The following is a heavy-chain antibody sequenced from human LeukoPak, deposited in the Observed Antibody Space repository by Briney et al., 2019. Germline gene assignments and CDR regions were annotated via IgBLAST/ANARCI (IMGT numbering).Heavy chain of an antibody. CDR1: GASFAGYS. CDR3: ARERVVSDYNWFDP. CDR2: VNRVGYT. D-gene: IGHD6-25*01. Sequence: SETLSLTCAVHGASFAGYSWSWIRQSPGKGLEWIGEVNRVGYTIYNPSLKSRVNISIDTSTSQFSLRLSSVAVADTAVYFCARERVVSDYNWFDPWGQGTLVTVSS. V-gene: IGHV4-34*01. J-gene: IGHJ5*02.